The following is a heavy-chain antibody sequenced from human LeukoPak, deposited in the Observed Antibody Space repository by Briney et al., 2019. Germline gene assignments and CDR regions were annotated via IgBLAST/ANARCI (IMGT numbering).Heavy chain of an antibody. CDR2: ISAYNGNT. Sequence: GASVKVSCKASGYTFTSYGISWVRQAPGQGLEWMGWISAYNGNTNYAQKLQGRVTMTTDTSTSTAYMELRSLRSGDTAVYYCVRDHVTMVRGVINWFDPWGQGTLVTVSS. D-gene: IGHD3-10*01. CDR3: VRDHVTMVRGVINWFDP. J-gene: IGHJ5*02. CDR1: GYTFTSYG. V-gene: IGHV1-18*01.